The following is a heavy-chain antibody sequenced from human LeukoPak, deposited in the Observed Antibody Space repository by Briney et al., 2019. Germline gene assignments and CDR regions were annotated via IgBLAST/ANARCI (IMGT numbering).Heavy chain of an antibody. D-gene: IGHD2-2*01. Sequence: SVKVSCKASGGTFSSYAISWVRQAPGQGLKWMGGIIPIFGTANYAQKFQGRVTITADKSTSTAYMELSSLRSEDTAVYYCARVLVVPAAMPTNFDYWGQGTLVTVSS. CDR2: IIPIFGTA. CDR3: ARVLVVPAAMPTNFDY. J-gene: IGHJ4*02. CDR1: GGTFSSYA. V-gene: IGHV1-69*06.